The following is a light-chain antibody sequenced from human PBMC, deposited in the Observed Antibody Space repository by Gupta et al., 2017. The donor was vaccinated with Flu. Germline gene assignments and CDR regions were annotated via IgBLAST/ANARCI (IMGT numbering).Light chain of an antibody. CDR2: EVS. V-gene: IGLV2-14*01. J-gene: IGLJ2*01. CDR1: SSDVGGYNY. Sequence: SITISCTGTSSDVGGYNYVSWYQQHPGKAPKLMIYEVSNRAAVVSNRFSGSKSGTTASLTISGLQAEDEADYYCSSYTSSSTLVFGGGTKLTVL. CDR3: SSYTSSSTLV.